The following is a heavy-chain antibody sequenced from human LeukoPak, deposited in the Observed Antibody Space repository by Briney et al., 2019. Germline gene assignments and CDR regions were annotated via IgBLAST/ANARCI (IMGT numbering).Heavy chain of an antibody. V-gene: IGHV1-69*04. J-gene: IGHJ4*02. CDR3: ARGTRSVVVVPAASLDY. CDR2: IIPILGIA. Sequence: ASVKISCKASGGTFSSYAISWVRQAPGQGLEWMGRIIPILGIANYAQKFQGWVTMTRDTSISTAYMELNRLRSDDTAVYYCARGTRSVVVVPAASLDYWGQGTLVTVSS. D-gene: IGHD2-2*01. CDR1: GGTFSSYA.